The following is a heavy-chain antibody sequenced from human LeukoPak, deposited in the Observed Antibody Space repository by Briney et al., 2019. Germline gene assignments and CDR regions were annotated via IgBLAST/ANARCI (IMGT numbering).Heavy chain of an antibody. V-gene: IGHV3-9*01. CDR1: GFTFDDYA. Sequence: GGSLRLSCAASGFTFDDYAMHWVRHAAGKGLEWVSGISWNSGSIGYADSAKGRFTISRDNAKNSLYLQMNTLRPEDTAVYYCARERQNKDFWSGGDYWGQGTLVTVSS. CDR3: ARERQNKDFWSGGDY. CDR2: ISWNSGSI. D-gene: IGHD3-3*01. J-gene: IGHJ4*02.